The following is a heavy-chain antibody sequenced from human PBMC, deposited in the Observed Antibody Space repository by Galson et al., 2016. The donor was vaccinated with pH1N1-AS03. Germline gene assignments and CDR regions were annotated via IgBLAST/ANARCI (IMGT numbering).Heavy chain of an antibody. Sequence: SLRLSCAASGFTFSRHWMSWVRQAPGKGLEWVANIKQDGDYKYCVDSVKGRFTISRDNAKNSLYLQMNSLRAEDTAVYYCARGSDPGATYSLDYWGQGTLVTVSS. CDR3: ARGSDPGATYSLDY. J-gene: IGHJ4*02. CDR2: IKQDGDYK. CDR1: GFTFSRHW. V-gene: IGHV3-7*01. D-gene: IGHD2-15*01.